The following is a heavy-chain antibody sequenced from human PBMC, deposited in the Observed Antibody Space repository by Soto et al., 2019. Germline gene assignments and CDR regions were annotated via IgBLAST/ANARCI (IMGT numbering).Heavy chain of an antibody. J-gene: IGHJ4*02. D-gene: IGHD4-17*01. CDR1: GGSVSSGRNS. V-gene: IGHV4-61*01. CDR2: IYYIGST. CDR3: ARDSYGDYGVAY. Sequence: SETLPLTFTVSGGSVSSGRNSWSWIRQPPGKGLEWMGYIYYIGSTNYNPSLKSLVTISVDTSKNQFSLKLSSVTAADTAVYYCARDSYGDYGVAYLGQGTLVTVSS.